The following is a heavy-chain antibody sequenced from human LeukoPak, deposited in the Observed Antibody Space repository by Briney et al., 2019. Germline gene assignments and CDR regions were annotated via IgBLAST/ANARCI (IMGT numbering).Heavy chain of an antibody. CDR2: VFHTGDT. CDR3: GSQPFATRFDH. CDR1: GDSISSFY. Sequence: PSETLSLTCAVSGDSISSFYWSWIRQPPGKGLEWIGYVFHTGDTNSNPSLKSRVTLSLDTSKNQFSLRLTSVTAADTGVYYCGSQPFATRFDHWGRGILVTVSS. V-gene: IGHV4-59*08. J-gene: IGHJ4*02. D-gene: IGHD2-15*01.